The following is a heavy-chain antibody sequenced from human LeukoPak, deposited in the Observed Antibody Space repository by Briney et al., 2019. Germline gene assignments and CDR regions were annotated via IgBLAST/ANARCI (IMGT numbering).Heavy chain of an antibody. D-gene: IGHD1-26*01. CDR2: ISVYNGNT. J-gene: IGHJ5*02. CDR3: ARDLVGIVGVTAWFDP. CDR1: GYTFTSYA. Sequence: ASVKVSCKASGYTFTSYAISWMRQAPGQGLEWMGWISVYNGNTNYAQKFQGRVTMTTDTSTNTVYMELRSLRFDDTAVYYCARDLVGIVGVTAWFDPWGQGTLVTVSS. V-gene: IGHV1-18*01.